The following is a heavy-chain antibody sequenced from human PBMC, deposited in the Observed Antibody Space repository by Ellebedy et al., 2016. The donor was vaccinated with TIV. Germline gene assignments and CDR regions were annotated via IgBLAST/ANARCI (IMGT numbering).Heavy chain of an antibody. CDR2: IKPDGSAK. CDR3: AGPKD. Sequence: GESLKISCATSGFTFSTSWMNWARQAPGKGLEWVANIKPDGSAKFYVDSVRGRFTISRDNARNSLYLQMNSLRDEDTAVYYCAGPKDWGQGTLVTVSS. J-gene: IGHJ4*02. CDR1: GFTFSTSW. V-gene: IGHV3-7*01.